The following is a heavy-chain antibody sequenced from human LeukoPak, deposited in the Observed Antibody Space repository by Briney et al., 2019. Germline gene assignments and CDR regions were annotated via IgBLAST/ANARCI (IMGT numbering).Heavy chain of an antibody. J-gene: IGHJ4*02. V-gene: IGHV3-21*01. D-gene: IGHD2-8*01. CDR3: ASDRAPSEDIVLMVYAQYDY. Sequence: GGSLRLSCAASGFTFSSYSMTWVRQAPGKGLEWVSSISSSSSYIYYAGSVKGRFTISRDNAKNSLYLQMNSLRAEDTAVYYCASDRAPSEDIVLMVYAQYDYWGQGTLVTVSS. CDR1: GFTFSSYS. CDR2: ISSSSSYI.